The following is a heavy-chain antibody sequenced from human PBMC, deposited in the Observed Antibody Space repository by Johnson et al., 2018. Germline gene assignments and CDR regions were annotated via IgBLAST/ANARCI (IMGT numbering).Heavy chain of an antibody. CDR2: ISSSGSTI. V-gene: IGHV3-11*04. J-gene: IGHJ6*03. CDR3: ARGVAGYDSSGYYFDYYYYYYMDV. D-gene: IGHD3-22*01. CDR1: GFTFSDYY. Sequence: QVQLVESGGGLVKPGRSLRLSCTASGFTFSDYYMSWIRQAPGKGLEWVSYISSSGSTIYYADSVKGRFTISRDNAKNSLYLQMNSLRAEDTAVYYCARGVAGYDSSGYYFDYYYYYYMDVWGKGTTVTVSS.